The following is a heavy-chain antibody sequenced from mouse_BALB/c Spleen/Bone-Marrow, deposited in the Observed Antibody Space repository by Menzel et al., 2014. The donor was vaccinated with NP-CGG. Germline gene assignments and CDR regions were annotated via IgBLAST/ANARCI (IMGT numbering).Heavy chain of an antibody. D-gene: IGHD3-1*01. Sequence: EVKLMESGGGLVQPGGSLRLSCATSGFTFTDYYMSWVRQPPGKALEWLGFIRNKANGYTTEYSASVKGRFTISRDNSQSILYLQMNALRAEDSATYYCARDRASRATGYYFDYWGQGTTLTISS. CDR1: GFTFTDYY. CDR2: IRNKANGYTT. J-gene: IGHJ2*01. CDR3: ARDRASRATGYYFDY. V-gene: IGHV7-3*02.